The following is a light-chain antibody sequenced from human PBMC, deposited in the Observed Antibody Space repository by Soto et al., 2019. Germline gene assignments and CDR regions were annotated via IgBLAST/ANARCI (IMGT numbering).Light chain of an antibody. J-gene: IGLJ1*01. CDR3: SSYTGDRHFYV. CDR1: GSDVGTYNF. Sequence: QSVLTQPPSASGSPGHSVSISCTGTGSDVGTYNFFSWYQQHPGKAPKLLIYEVTKQPSGVPDRFSGSKSGNTASLTVSGLQAEDEAEYFCSSYTGDRHFYVFGTGTKVTVL. V-gene: IGLV2-8*01. CDR2: EVT.